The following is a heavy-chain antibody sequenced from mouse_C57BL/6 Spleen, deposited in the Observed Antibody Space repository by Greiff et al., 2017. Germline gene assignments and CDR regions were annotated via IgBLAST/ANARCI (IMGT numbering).Heavy chain of an antibody. V-gene: IGHV7-1*01. Sequence: EVKLVESGGGLVQSGRSLRLSCATSGFTFSDFYMEWVRQAPGKGLEWIAASRNKANDYTTEYSASVKGRFIVSRDTSQSILYLQMNALRAEDTAIYYCARDAAYYDYEGDYYAMDYWGQGTSVTVSS. CDR3: ARDAAYYDYEGDYYAMDY. D-gene: IGHD2-4*01. J-gene: IGHJ4*01. CDR1: GFTFSDFY. CDR2: SRNKANDYTT.